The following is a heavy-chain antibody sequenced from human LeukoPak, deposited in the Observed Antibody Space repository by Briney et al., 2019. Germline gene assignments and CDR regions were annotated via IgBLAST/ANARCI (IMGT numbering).Heavy chain of an antibody. D-gene: IGHD6-19*01. V-gene: IGHV3-21*01. CDR2: ISSSSSYI. Sequence: GGSLRLSCAASGFIFNNYGMHWVRQAPGKGLEWVSSISSSSSYIYYADSVKGRFTISRDNAKNSLYLQMNSLRAEDTAVYYCARAADPFDYWGQGTLVTVSS. CDR3: ARAADPFDY. CDR1: GFIFNNYG. J-gene: IGHJ4*02.